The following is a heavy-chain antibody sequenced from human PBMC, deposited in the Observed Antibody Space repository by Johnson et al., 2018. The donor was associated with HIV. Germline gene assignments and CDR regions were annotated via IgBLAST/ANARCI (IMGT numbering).Heavy chain of an antibody. J-gene: IGHJ3*02. CDR2: IKSKTDGGTT. CDR1: GFTFSNAW. CDR3: AKDVSLVTMIAEGLAFDI. V-gene: IGHV3-15*05. D-gene: IGHD3-22*01. Sequence: VQLVESGGGVVQPGRSLRLSCAASGFTFSNAWMSWVRQAPGKGLEWVGRIKSKTDGGTTDYAAPVKGRFTISRDDSKNTLYLQMNSLRSEDTALYYCAKDVSLVTMIAEGLAFDIWCQGTMVTVSS.